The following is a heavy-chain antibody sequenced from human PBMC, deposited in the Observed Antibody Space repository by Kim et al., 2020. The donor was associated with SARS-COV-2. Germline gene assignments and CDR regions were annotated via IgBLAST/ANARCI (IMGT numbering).Heavy chain of an antibody. CDR1: GFTFSSYG. D-gene: IGHD5-12*01. Sequence: GGSLRLSCAASGFTFSSYGMHWVRQAPGKGLEWVAVISYDGSNKYYADSVKGRFTISRDNSKNTLYLQMNSLRAEDTAVYYCAKDRDRWLQSGNFDYWGQGTLVTVSS. V-gene: IGHV3-30*18. J-gene: IGHJ4*02. CDR3: AKDRDRWLQSGNFDY. CDR2: ISYDGSNK.